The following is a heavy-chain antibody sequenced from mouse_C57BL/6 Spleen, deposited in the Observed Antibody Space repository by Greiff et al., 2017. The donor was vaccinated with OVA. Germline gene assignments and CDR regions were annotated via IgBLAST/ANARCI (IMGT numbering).Heavy chain of an antibody. CDR1: GYTFTDYY. J-gene: IGHJ2*01. CDR3: ARDGGSSGYFDY. D-gene: IGHD3-2*02. Sequence: VQLQQSGAELVRPGASVKLSCKASGYTFTDYYINWVKQRPGQGLEWIARIYPGSGNTYYNEKFKGKATLTAEKSSSTAYMQLSSLTSEDSAVYFCARDGGSSGYFDYWGQGTTLTVSS. V-gene: IGHV1-76*01. CDR2: IYPGSGNT.